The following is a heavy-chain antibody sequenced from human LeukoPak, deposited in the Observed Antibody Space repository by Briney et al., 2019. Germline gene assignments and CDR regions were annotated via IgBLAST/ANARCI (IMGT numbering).Heavy chain of an antibody. D-gene: IGHD2-15*01. V-gene: IGHV4-34*01. Sequence: SETLSLTCAVYGGSFSDYFWSWIRRPPGKGLEWIGEINHTGRTNYDPSLKSRVTISVDTSKNQFSLRLTSVTAADTAVYYCARGRGYCSGGTCFNWFDPWGQGTLVTVSS. J-gene: IGHJ5*02. CDR3: ARGRGYCSGGTCFNWFDP. CDR2: INHTGRT. CDR1: GGSFSDYF.